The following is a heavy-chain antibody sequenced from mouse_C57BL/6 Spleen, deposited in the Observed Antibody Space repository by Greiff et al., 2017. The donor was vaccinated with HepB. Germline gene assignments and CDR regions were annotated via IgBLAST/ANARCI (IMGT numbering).Heavy chain of an antibody. D-gene: IGHD3-2*02. V-gene: IGHV1-82*01. CDR2: IYPGDGDT. CDR1: GYAFSSSW. Sequence: QVQLQQSGPELVKPGASVKISCKASGYAFSSSWMNWVKQRPGKGLEWIGRIYPGDGDTNYNGKFKGKATLTADKSSSTAYMQLSSLTSEDSAVYCCASSDSSGPFAYWGQGTLVTVSA. J-gene: IGHJ3*01. CDR3: ASSDSSGPFAY.